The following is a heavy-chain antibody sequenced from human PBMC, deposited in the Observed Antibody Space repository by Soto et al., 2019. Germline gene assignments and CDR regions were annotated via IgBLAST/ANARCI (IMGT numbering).Heavy chain of an antibody. J-gene: IGHJ4*02. V-gene: IGHV3-30-3*01. CDR2: ISYDGSNK. Sequence: QVQLVESGGGVVQPGRSLRLSCAASGFTFSSYAMHWVRQAPGKGREWVAVISYDGSNKYYADSVKGRFTISRDNSKNTLYLQINSLRAEDTAVYYCARDWNTAMDKLDYWGQGTLVTVSS. CDR3: ARDWNTAMDKLDY. CDR1: GFTFSSYA. D-gene: IGHD5-18*01.